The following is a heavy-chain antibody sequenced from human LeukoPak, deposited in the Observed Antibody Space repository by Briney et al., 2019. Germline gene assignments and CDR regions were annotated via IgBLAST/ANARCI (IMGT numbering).Heavy chain of an antibody. J-gene: IGHJ4*02. CDR3: AREGSYCVGGDCYSFDF. D-gene: IGHD2-15*01. CDR1: GYRFISNY. CDR2: MHPGNGNT. Sequence: ASVKVSCKASGYRFISNYIQWVRQPPGLGPECIGWMHPGNGNTRYAEKFQGRVTMTRDTSINTAYMDPSSLRSDDTAVYYCAREGSYCVGGDCYSFDFWGQGTQITVSS. V-gene: IGHV1-2*02.